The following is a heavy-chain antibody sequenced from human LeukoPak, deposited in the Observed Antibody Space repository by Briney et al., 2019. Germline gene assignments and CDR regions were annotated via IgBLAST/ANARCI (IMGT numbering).Heavy chain of an antibody. CDR2: IIPIFGTA. J-gene: IGHJ4*02. CDR1: GGTFSSYA. Sequence: GALVKVSCKASGGTFSSYAISWVRQAPGQGLEWMGGIIPIFGTANYAQKFQGRVTITADESTSTAYMELSSLRSEDTAVYYCARGAEGGIAAPTIDYWGQGTLVTVSS. V-gene: IGHV1-69*01. CDR3: ARGAEGGIAAPTIDY. D-gene: IGHD6-13*01.